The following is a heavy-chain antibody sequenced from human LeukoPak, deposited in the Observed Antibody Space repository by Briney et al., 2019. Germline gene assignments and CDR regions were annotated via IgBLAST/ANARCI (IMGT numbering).Heavy chain of an antibody. CDR2: IYHSGSA. CDR1: GGSISSDNW. J-gene: IGHJ3*02. V-gene: IGHV4-4*02. CDR3: ARAGPEVVPAAIDAFDI. D-gene: IGHD2-2*01. Sequence: SGTLSLTCAVSGGSISSDNWWSWVRQPPGKGLEWIGEIYHSGSANYNPSLKSRVTISVDTSKNQFSLKLSSVTAADTAVYYCARAGPEVVPAAIDAFDIWGQGTMVTVSS.